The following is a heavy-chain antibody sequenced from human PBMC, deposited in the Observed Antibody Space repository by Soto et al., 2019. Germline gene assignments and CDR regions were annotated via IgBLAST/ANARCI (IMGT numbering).Heavy chain of an antibody. CDR3: ARGAGIAVTATSFDY. D-gene: IGHD6-19*01. J-gene: IGHJ4*02. CDR1: GFTFSSYS. Sequence: QVQLVESGGGVVQPGRSLRLSCAASGFTFSSYSMHWVRQAPGKGLEWVAVISYDGSYKYYADSVKGRFTISRDNSKXTLYLQMNSLRAEDTAVYYCARGAGIAVTATSFDYWGQGTLVTVSS. V-gene: IGHV3-30-3*01. CDR2: ISYDGSYK.